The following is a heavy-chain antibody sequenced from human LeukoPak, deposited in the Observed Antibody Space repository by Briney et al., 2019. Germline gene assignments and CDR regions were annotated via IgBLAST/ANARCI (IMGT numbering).Heavy chain of an antibody. J-gene: IGHJ3*02. CDR3: AKMSGAVAGMGDAFDI. Sequence: GRSLRLSCAASGFTFSSYAMHWVRQAPGKGLEWVAVISYDGSNKYYADSVKGRFTISRDNSKNTLYLQMNSLRAEDTAVYYCAKMSGAVAGMGDAFDIWGQGTMVTVSS. D-gene: IGHD6-19*01. CDR2: ISYDGSNK. CDR1: GFTFSSYA. V-gene: IGHV3-30*07.